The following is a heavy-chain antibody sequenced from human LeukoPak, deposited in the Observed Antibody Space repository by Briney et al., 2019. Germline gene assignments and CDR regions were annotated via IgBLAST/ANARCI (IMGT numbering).Heavy chain of an antibody. D-gene: IGHD2-15*01. Sequence: GGSLRLSCVGSGFNFDEYAMHWVRQPPGEGLEWVSGISSNSDDIGYADSVKGRFTISRDSAKKSLYLQMNSLRAEDTALYYCAKDRYCTSSSCPIDYWGRGTLVTVSS. V-gene: IGHV3-9*01. CDR3: AKDRYCTSSSCPIDY. CDR1: GFNFDEYA. J-gene: IGHJ4*02. CDR2: ISSNSDDI.